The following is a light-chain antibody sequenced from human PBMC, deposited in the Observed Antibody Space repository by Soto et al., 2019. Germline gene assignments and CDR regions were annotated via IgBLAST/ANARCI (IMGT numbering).Light chain of an antibody. CDR2: DVN. CDR1: SSDVGGYNF. Sequence: QSALTQPRSVSGSPGQSVTISCTGTSSDVGGYNFVSWYQQHPGKAPKLMIYDVNKRPSGVPGRFSGSKSGNTASLTISGLHAEDEADYYCCSYAGTYTHYGFGTGTKLTVL. CDR3: CSYAGTYTHYG. V-gene: IGLV2-11*01. J-gene: IGLJ1*01.